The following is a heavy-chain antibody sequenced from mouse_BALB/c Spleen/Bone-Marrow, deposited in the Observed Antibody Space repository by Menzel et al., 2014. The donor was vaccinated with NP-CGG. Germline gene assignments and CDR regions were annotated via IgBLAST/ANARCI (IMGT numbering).Heavy chain of an antibody. D-gene: IGHD3-1*01. V-gene: IGHV1-5*01. CDR2: IYPGNSDT. Sequence: EVQLQQSGTVLARPGAAVKMSCKASGYTFSNYWMHWVKQRPGQGLEWIGTIYPGNSDTTYNQKFKGKAKLTAVTSTSTAYMEHSSLTNEDSAVYYCTTLARSDFDYWGQGTTLTVSS. CDR3: TTLARSDFDY. J-gene: IGHJ2*01. CDR1: GYTFSNYW.